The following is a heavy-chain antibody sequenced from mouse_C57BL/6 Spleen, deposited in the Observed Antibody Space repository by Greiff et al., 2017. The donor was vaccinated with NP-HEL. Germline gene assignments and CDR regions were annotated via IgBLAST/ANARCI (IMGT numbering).Heavy chain of an antibody. CDR1: GYTFTSYW. CDR2: IHPNSGST. Sequence: VQLQQSGAELVKPGASVKLSCKASGYTFTSYWMHWVKQRPGQGLEWIGMIHPNSGSTNYNEKFKSKATLTVDKSSSTAYMQLSSLTSEDSAVYYCAKITTVVAHWYFDVWGTGTTVTVSS. D-gene: IGHD1-1*01. V-gene: IGHV1-64*01. J-gene: IGHJ1*03. CDR3: AKITTVVAHWYFDV.